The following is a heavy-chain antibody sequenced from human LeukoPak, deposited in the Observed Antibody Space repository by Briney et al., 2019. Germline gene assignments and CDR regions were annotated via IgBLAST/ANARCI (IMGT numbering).Heavy chain of an antibody. CDR1: GGSISSSSYY. D-gene: IGHD3-10*01. Sequence: SDTLSLTCTVSGGSISSSSYYWGWIRQPPGKGLEWIGSIYYSGSTYYNPSLKSRVTISVDTSKNQFSLKLSSVTAEDTAVYYCARDREEITMVRGVIITWGQGTLVTVSS. J-gene: IGHJ5*02. CDR2: IYYSGST. CDR3: ARDREEITMVRGVIIT. V-gene: IGHV4-39*07.